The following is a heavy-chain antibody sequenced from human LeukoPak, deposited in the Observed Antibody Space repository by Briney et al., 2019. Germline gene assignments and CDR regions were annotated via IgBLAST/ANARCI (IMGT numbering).Heavy chain of an antibody. CDR1: GYTFTGYY. D-gene: IGHD3-3*01. CDR2: INPNSGGT. Sequence: ASVKVSCKASGYTFTGYYMHWVRQAPGQGLEWMGWINPNSGGTNYAQNLQGRVTMTTDTSTSTAYMELRSLRSDDTAVYHCARSIFGVNYGMDVWGQGTTVTVSS. J-gene: IGHJ6*02. CDR3: ARSIFGVNYGMDV. V-gene: IGHV1-2*02.